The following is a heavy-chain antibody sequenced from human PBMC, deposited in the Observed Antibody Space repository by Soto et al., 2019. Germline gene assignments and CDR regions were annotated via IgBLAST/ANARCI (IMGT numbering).Heavy chain of an antibody. V-gene: IGHV1-69*13. Sequence: SVKVSCKASGGTFSSYAISWVRQAPGQGLEWMGGIIPIFGTANYAQKFQGRVTITADESTSTAYMELSSLRSEDTAVYYCAREVGATLNWFDPWGQGTLVTVTS. CDR1: GGTFSSYA. D-gene: IGHD1-26*01. CDR3: AREVGATLNWFDP. CDR2: IIPIFGTA. J-gene: IGHJ5*02.